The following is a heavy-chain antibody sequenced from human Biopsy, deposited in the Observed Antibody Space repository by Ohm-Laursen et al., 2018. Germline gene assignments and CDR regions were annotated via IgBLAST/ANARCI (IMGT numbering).Heavy chain of an antibody. D-gene: IGHD3-16*01. CDR3: AKGYGPDNWFDP. CDR1: GFSFDNYA. V-gene: IGHV3-23*01. Sequence: GSLRLSCAASGFSFDNYAMNWVRQAPGKGLELVSTISGSGGSTYYADSVKGRFTISRDNSKNSLYLQMNSLRAEDTAVYYCAKGYGPDNWFDPWGQGTLVTVSS. CDR2: ISGSGGST. J-gene: IGHJ5*02.